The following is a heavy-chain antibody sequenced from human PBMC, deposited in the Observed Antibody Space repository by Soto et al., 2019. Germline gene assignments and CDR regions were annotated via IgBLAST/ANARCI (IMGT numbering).Heavy chain of an antibody. CDR3: AREGGGYSTPWFDP. V-gene: IGHV1-69*13. CDR1: GGTFSSYA. J-gene: IGHJ5*02. CDR2: IIPIFGTA. Sequence: GASVKVSCKASGGTFSSYAISWVRQAPGQGLEWMGGIIPIFGTANYAQKFQGRVTITADESTSTAYMELSSLRADDTAVYYCAREGGGYSTPWFDPWGQGTLVTVSS. D-gene: IGHD5-12*01.